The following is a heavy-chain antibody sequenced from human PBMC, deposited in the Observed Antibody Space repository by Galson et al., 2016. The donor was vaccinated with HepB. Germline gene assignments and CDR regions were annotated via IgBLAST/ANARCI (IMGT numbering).Heavy chain of an antibody. V-gene: IGHV3-74*01. CDR1: GFTFSNYA. D-gene: IGHD4-17*01. J-gene: IGHJ3*02. CDR3: ARESPTTAGAFDI. Sequence: SLRLSCAASGFTFSNYAMHWVRQAPGKGLVWVSRIHSDGSTTSYADSVKGRFTVSRDNAKNTLYMQMNSLRAEDTAVYYCARESPTTAGAFDIWGQGTVVTVSS. CDR2: IHSDGSTT.